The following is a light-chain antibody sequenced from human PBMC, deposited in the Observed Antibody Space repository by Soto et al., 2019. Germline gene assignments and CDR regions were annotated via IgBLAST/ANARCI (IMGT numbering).Light chain of an antibody. V-gene: IGLV2-14*01. J-gene: IGLJ1*01. Sequence: QSVLTQPASVSGSPGQSITISCAGTSSDIGGYNYVPWYQQHPGKAPKVMIYEVSNRPSGVSNRFSGSKSGNTAPLTISGLQAEDEADYYCSPYTSSSTLYVFGSGTKVTVL. CDR1: SSDIGGYNY. CDR2: EVS. CDR3: SPYTSSSTLYV.